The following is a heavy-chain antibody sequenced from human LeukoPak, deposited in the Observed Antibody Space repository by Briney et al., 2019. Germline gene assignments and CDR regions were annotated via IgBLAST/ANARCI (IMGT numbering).Heavy chain of an antibody. J-gene: IGHJ4*02. Sequence: ASVKVSCKASGYSFISQYMHWVRQAPGQGLEWMGIINPRGGSTSYAQKFQGRVTMTRDTSTSTVYMELSSLRSEDTAVYYCAREHGSGGDYYFDYWGQGTLVTVSS. V-gene: IGHV1-46*01. D-gene: IGHD4-17*01. CDR1: GYSFISQY. CDR3: AREHGSGGDYYFDY. CDR2: INPRGGST.